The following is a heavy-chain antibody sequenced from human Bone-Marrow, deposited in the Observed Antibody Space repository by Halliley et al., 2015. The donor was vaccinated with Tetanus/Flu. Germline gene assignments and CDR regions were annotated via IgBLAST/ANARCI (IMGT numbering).Heavy chain of an antibody. CDR3: VRHEGGCGANDY. V-gene: IGHV5-51*01. J-gene: IGHJ4*01. D-gene: IGHD1-26*01. CDR1: GYSFDNYW. Sequence: QLVQSGAEVKKPGESLKISCKGSGYSFDNYWIGWVRQMPGRGLEWVGHIYPADSDTRYSPSFEGQVTISADKSISTAYLQWSSLKASDTAVYYCVRHEGGCGANDYWGHGTLVTVS. CDR2: IYPADSDT.